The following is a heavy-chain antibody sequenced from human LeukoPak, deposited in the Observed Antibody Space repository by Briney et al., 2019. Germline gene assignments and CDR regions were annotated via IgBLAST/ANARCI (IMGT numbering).Heavy chain of an antibody. Sequence: PSETLSLTCAVYGGSVSGYYWSWIRQPPGKGLGWIGEINHSGSTNYNPSLKSRVTISVVTSKNQFSLKLSSVTAADTAVYYCARGNSGSYYRGSCWFDPWGQGTLVTASS. D-gene: IGHD1-26*01. V-gene: IGHV4-34*01. CDR2: INHSGST. CDR1: GGSVSGYY. CDR3: ARGNSGSYYRGSCWFDP. J-gene: IGHJ5*02.